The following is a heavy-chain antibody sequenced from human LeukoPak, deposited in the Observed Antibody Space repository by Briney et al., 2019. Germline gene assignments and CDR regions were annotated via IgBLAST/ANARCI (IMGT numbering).Heavy chain of an antibody. D-gene: IGHD6-6*01. J-gene: IGHJ4*02. CDR2: IKYDGSEK. CDR3: ARDGVSSSPDFDY. CDR1: GFTFGGYW. V-gene: IGHV3-7*01. Sequence: GGSLRPSCGASGFTFGGYWMYWVRQAPGKGLEWVANIKYDGSEKNYVDSVKGRFTISRDNAKNSLYLQMNSLRAEDTAVYYCARDGVSSSPDFDYWGQGTLVTVSS.